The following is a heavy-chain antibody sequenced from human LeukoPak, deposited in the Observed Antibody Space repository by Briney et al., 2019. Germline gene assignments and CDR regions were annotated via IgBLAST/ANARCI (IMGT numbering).Heavy chain of an antibody. CDR2: IWYDGSNK. CDR3: ARERRDGYNAFDY. CDR1: GFTFSSYG. Sequence: GRSLRLSCAASGFTFSSYGMHWVRHAPAKGLEWVAVIWYDGSNKYYADSVKGRVTISRDNSKNTLYLQMNSLRAEDTAVYYCARERRDGYNAFDYWGQGNLVTVSS. V-gene: IGHV3-33*01. D-gene: IGHD5-24*01. J-gene: IGHJ4*02.